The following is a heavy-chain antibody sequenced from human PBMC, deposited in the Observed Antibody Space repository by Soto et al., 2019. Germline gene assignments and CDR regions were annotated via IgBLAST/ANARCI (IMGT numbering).Heavy chain of an antibody. CDR2: VYTSGYS. V-gene: IGHV4-4*07. D-gene: IGHD6-13*01. CDR1: GGSISSDY. CDR3: ARESTTAGTVNWFDP. Sequence: VQLQESGPGLGKPSETLSLICTVSGGSISSDYLSWIRQPAGKGLEWIGRVYTSGYSNSNPSLKSLVTMSVVTSKKQFSLNLSSVTAADTAVYYCARESTTAGTVNWFDPWGQGTLVTVSS. J-gene: IGHJ5*02.